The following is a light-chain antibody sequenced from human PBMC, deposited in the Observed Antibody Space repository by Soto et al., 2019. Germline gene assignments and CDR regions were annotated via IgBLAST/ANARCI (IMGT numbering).Light chain of an antibody. V-gene: IGKV1-27*01. CDR3: QRYHSALLN. CDR1: QDIRNY. J-gene: IGKJ3*01. Sequence: DIQMTQSPSSLSASVGDRVTMTCRASQDIRNYVAWYQQKPGEVPKLLIYAASTLQSGVPARFSGGGFGTDFTLSISSLRPEDVATYYCQRYHSALLNFGPGTKVDLK. CDR2: AAS.